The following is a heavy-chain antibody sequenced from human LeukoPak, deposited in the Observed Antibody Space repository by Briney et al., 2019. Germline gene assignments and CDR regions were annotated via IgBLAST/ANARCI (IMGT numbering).Heavy chain of an antibody. CDR3: ASGRHDFVH. V-gene: IGHV3-7*01. CDR1: GFAVNTYW. J-gene: IGHJ4*01. CDR2: INLDGNEV. Sequence: GGSRRLSCAASGFAVNTYWMTWVPQAPGKGLEWVAKINLDGNEVHYVDSLKDRFTISRDNARNSLYLQMSSLRAEDTAVYYCASGRHDFVHWGHGTLVTVSS. D-gene: IGHD3-16*01.